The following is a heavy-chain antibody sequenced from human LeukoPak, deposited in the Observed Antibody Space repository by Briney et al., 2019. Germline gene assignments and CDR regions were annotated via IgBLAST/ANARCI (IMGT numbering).Heavy chain of an antibody. CDR3: GKDPTGDYVGAFDF. Sequence: PGGSLRLASAASGFTFSDYALIWDRQPPGSGLEWIAAIRGTGGTTYYADSVKGRCTISRDNSRNTVYLQMNSLRAEDTALYFCGKDPTGDYVGAFDFWGPGTMVTVSS. J-gene: IGHJ3*01. CDR1: GFTFSDYA. CDR2: IRGTGGTT. D-gene: IGHD4-17*01. V-gene: IGHV3-23*01.